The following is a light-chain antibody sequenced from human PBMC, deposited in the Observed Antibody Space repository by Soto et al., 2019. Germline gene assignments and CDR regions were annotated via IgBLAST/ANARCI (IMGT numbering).Light chain of an antibody. J-gene: IGKJ1*01. CDR3: QQRSNWPQT. Sequence: EIVLTQSPATLSLSPGERATLSCRASQSVSSYLAWYQQKPGQAPRLLIYDASNRATGIPARFSGSGSGTDFTLIISSLEPEDFAVDYCQQRSNWPQTFGQGTKVEIK. CDR1: QSVSSY. V-gene: IGKV3-11*01. CDR2: DAS.